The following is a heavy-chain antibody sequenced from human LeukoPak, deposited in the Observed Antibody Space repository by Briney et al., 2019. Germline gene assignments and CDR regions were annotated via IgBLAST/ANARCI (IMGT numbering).Heavy chain of an antibody. V-gene: IGHV1-24*01. CDR2: FDPEDGET. D-gene: IGHD1-26*01. CDR3: AREMGELPDGDFQH. J-gene: IGHJ1*01. Sequence: ASVKVSCKVSGHTLTELSMHWVRQAPGKGREWMGGFDPEDGETIYAQKFQGRVTITADESTSTAYMELSSLRSEDTAVYYCAREMGELPDGDFQHWGQGTLVTVSS. CDR1: GHTLTELS.